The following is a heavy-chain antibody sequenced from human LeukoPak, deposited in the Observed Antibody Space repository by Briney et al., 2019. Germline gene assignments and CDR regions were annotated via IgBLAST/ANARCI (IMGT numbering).Heavy chain of an antibody. CDR2: ISGTGGST. J-gene: IGHJ3*02. CDR3: AKSRLSGINDAFDI. CDR1: GFTFSSYA. Sequence: PGGSLRLSCAASGFTFSSYAMSWVRQTPGKGLEWVSVISGTGGSTYYADSVKGRFTISRDNSKNTLYLQMNSLRAEDTALYYCAKSRLSGINDAFDIWGQGTMVTVSS. D-gene: IGHD3-3*01. V-gene: IGHV3-23*01.